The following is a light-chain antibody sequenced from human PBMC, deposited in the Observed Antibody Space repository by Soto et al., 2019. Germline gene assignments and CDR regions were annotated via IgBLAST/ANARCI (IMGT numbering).Light chain of an antibody. CDR1: QSVNRY. Sequence: EIVLTQSPATLSLSPGESATLSCWASQSVNRYLVWYQQNTGQAPRLLMYDASKRATGIPDRFSGSGSGTDLNLTISRLEPEDFAVYYCQKRDIWPWTFGQGTKVDIK. V-gene: IGKV3-11*01. J-gene: IGKJ1*01. CDR2: DAS. CDR3: QKRDIWPWT.